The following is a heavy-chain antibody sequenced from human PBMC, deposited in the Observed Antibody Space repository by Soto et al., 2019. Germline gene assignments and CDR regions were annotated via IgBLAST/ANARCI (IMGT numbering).Heavy chain of an antibody. V-gene: IGHV6-1*01. CDR1: GDSVSSNGAT. CDR2: AYYRSRWQY. CDR3: ARDPPDFNSGFDS. J-gene: IGHJ4*02. D-gene: IGHD1-26*01. Sequence: SQTLSLTCAICGDSVSSNGATWNWIRQSPSRGLEWLGRAYYRSRWQYDYAPSVRSRITITPDTSKNQFSLHLSSVTPEDTAVYSCARDPPDFNSGFDSWGQGSLVTVSS.